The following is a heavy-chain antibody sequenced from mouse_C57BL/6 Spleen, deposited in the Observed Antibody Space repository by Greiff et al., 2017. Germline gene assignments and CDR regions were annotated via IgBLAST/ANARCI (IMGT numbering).Heavy chain of an antibody. D-gene: IGHD1-1*01. V-gene: IGHV1-81*01. Sequence: QVQLQQSGAELARPGASVKLSCTASGYTFTSYGISWVKQRTGQGLEWIGEIYPRSGNTYYNAKFKGKATLTADKSSSTAYMELRSLTSEDSAVYFCAREGASTVVAKAYWGQGTLVTVSA. CDR2: IYPRSGNT. J-gene: IGHJ3*01. CDR3: AREGASTVVAKAY. CDR1: GYTFTSYG.